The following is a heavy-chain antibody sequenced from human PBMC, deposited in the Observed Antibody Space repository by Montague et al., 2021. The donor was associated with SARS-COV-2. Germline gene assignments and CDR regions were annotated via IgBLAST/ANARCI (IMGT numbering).Heavy chain of an antibody. V-gene: IGHV4-4*02. Sequence: SETLSLTCAVSGGSISSSNWWSWVRPPPGKGLEWIGEIYHSGSTNYNPSLKSRVTISVDKSKNQFSLKLSSVTAADTAVCYCARVHPLWFGELLLDYYYYYGMDVWGQGTTVTVSS. CDR1: GGSISSSNW. D-gene: IGHD3-10*01. CDR3: ARVHPLWFGELLLDYYYYYGMDV. CDR2: IYHSGST. J-gene: IGHJ6*02.